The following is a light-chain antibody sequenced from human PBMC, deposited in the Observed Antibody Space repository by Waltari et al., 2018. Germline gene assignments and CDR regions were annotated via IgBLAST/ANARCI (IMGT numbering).Light chain of an antibody. J-gene: IGLJ3*02. V-gene: IGLV2-14*03. CDR3: ASYTTSNNRV. CDR1: ISHVHSFN. CDR2: DVT. Sequence: QSALTQPASVSGAPGQSITISCPATISHVHSFNLCLWYQRHSGKAPKLLNFDVTNRPSGTSNRFSGSKSGNTASLTISGLQAEDEADYFCASYTTSNNRVFGGWTRLTVL.